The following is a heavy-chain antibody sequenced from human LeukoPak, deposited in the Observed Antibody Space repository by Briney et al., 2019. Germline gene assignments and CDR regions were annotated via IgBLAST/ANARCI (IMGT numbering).Heavy chain of an antibody. J-gene: IGHJ4*02. CDR1: GFTLSDHY. CDR3: ARGVPYASWSGPHYSDY. V-gene: IGHV3-72*01. D-gene: IGHD3-3*01. Sequence: GGSLRHSCAASGFTLSDHYMDWVRQAPGKGLEWVGRTRNRANSYTTDYAASVKGRFTISRDDLKSSLYLQMNSLRAEDTAVYYCARGVPYASWSGPHYSDYWGQGTLVTVSS. CDR2: TRNRANSYTT.